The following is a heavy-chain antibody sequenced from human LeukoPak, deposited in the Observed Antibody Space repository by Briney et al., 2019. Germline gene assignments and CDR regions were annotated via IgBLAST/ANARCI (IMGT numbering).Heavy chain of an antibody. CDR2: IYYSGST. CDR1: GGSISSSSYY. D-gene: IGHD2-15*01. V-gene: IGHV4-39*07. CDR3: ARFSVGGALHPVVAGPASAFDI. J-gene: IGHJ3*02. Sequence: SETLSLTCTVSGGSISSSSYYWGWIRQPPGKGLEWIGSIYYSGSTNYNPSLKSRVTISVDTSKNQFSLKLSSVTAADTAVYYCARFSVGGALHPVVAGPASAFDIWGQGTMVTVSS.